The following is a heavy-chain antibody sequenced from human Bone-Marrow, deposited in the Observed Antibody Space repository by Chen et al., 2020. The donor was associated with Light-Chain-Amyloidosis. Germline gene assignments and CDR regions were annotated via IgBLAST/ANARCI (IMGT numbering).Heavy chain of an antibody. V-gene: IGHV3-74*01. CDR3: VRGTSGGYGLFDQ. CDR1: EFTFSSYW. J-gene: IGHJ4*02. CDR2: ISPDGKTT. D-gene: IGHD2-2*01. Sequence: EVRVVESGGGLVQPGGSLRLSCAASEFTFSSYWMHWVRQTPGKGLVWVSRISPDGKTTYCADSVKGRFTISRDNAKNTLFLQMNSLRVEDTAVYFCVRGTSGGYGLFDQWGQGPLVTVSS.